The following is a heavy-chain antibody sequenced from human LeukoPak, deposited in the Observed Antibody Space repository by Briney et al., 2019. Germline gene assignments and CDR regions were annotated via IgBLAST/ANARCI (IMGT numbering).Heavy chain of an antibody. CDR3: ERDLFGWSLDP. J-gene: IGHJ5*02. Sequence: PGGSLRLSCAASGFSLDNFEMNWVRQAPGKGLEWIAYVDNDGWATSYYADSVKGRFTITRDDAKNSLYLQMDSLTVEDTAVYYCERDLFGWSLDPWGQGTLVSVSS. CDR2: VDNDGWAT. D-gene: IGHD3-3*01. V-gene: IGHV3-48*03. CDR1: GFSLDNFE.